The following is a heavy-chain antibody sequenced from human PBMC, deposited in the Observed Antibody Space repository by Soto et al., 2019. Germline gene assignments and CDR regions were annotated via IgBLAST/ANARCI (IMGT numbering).Heavy chain of an antibody. D-gene: IGHD3-3*01. V-gene: IGHV3-30*18. Sequence: QVQVVESGGGVVQPGRSLRLSCAASGFTFSNYGMHWVRQAPGKGLEWVAVISYDGNREYYIDSVKGRFTISRDNSENTVHLQMNSLRGEDTAVYYCAKDGDFRSFDGLLDAWGQGTLVTVSS. CDR3: AKDGDFRSFDGLLDA. CDR2: ISYDGNRE. J-gene: IGHJ5*02. CDR1: GFTFSNYG.